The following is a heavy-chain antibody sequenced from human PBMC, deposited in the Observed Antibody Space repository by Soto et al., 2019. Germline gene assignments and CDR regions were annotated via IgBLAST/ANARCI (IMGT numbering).Heavy chain of an antibody. V-gene: IGHV3-7*01. CDR3: ARKLGWLRLEK. CDR1: GFTFNTNW. Sequence: EVQLVESGGGLVQPGGSLRLSCAASGFTFNTNWMTWVRQAPGKGLEWVANVKGDGSVKQYADSVKGRFTISRDNAENSLYLQMNSLRVEVTAVYYCARKLGWLRLEKWGQGTLVTVSS. J-gene: IGHJ4*02. D-gene: IGHD6-19*01. CDR2: VKGDGSVK.